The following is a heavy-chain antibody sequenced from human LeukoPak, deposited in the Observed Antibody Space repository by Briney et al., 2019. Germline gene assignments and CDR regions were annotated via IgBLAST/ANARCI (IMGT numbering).Heavy chain of an antibody. CDR2: INPNTGGT. D-gene: IGHD6-13*01. CDR1: GYTFTGYY. CDR3: ARAGLGYSSSWDYYYYMDV. Sequence: ASVKVSCKASGYTFTGYYMRWVRQAPGQGLEWMGWINPNTGGTNYAQKFQGRVTMTRDTSISTAYMELSRLRSDDAAVYYCARAGLGYSSSWDYYYYMDVWGKGTTVTVSS. J-gene: IGHJ6*03. V-gene: IGHV1-2*02.